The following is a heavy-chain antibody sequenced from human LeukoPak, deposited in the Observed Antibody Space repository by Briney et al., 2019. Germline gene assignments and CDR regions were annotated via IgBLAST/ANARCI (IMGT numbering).Heavy chain of an antibody. V-gene: IGHV3-23*01. J-gene: IGHJ4*02. Sequence: QPGGSLRLSCAASGLTFRNYAMSWVRQAPGKGLEWVSVICANDGNTYYADAVKGRFTISRDNSKNTLYLQMNSLRAEDTAVYYCASPPPSGSYYSVYYFDHWGQGALVTVSS. D-gene: IGHD1-26*01. CDR3: ASPPPSGSYYSVYYFDH. CDR1: GLTFRNYA. CDR2: ICANDGNT.